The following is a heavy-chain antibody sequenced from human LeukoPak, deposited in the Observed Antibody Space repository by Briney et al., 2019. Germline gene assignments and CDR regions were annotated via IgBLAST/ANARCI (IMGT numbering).Heavy chain of an antibody. CDR3: ARGGGPMVRGVVRTIDY. CDR2: ISAYNGNT. Sequence: ASVKVSCKASGYTFTSYGMSWVRQAPGQGLEWMGWISAYNGNTNYAQKLQGRVTMTTDTSTSTAYMELRGLRSDDTAVYYCARGGGPMVRGVVRTIDYWGQGTLVTVSS. CDR1: GYTFTSYG. D-gene: IGHD3-10*01. J-gene: IGHJ4*02. V-gene: IGHV1-18*01.